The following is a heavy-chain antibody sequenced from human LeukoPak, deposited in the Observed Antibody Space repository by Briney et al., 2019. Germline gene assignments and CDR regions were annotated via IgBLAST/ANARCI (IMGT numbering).Heavy chain of an antibody. CDR3: ATDARCSSTSCRAPRDAFDI. Sequence: ASVKVSYKVSGYTLTELSMHWVRQAPGKGLEWMVGFDPEDGETIYAQKFQGRVTMTEDTSTDTAYMELSSLRSEDTAVYYCATDARCSSTSCRAPRDAFDIWGQGTMVTVSS. CDR2: FDPEDGET. J-gene: IGHJ3*02. V-gene: IGHV1-24*01. D-gene: IGHD2-2*01. CDR1: GYTLTELS.